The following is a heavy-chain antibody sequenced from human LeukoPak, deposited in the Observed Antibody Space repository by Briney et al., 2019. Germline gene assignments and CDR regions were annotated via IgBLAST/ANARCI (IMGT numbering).Heavy chain of an antibody. Sequence: GGSLRLSCAASGFTFSSYGMHWVRQAPGKGLEWVAFIRYDGSNKYYADSVKGRFTISRDNSKNTLYLQMNSLRAEDTAVYYCAKDYDILTGYHPRESDYWGQGTLVTVSS. V-gene: IGHV3-30*02. CDR2: IRYDGSNK. CDR3: AKDYDILTGYHPRESDY. D-gene: IGHD3-9*01. CDR1: GFTFSSYG. J-gene: IGHJ4*02.